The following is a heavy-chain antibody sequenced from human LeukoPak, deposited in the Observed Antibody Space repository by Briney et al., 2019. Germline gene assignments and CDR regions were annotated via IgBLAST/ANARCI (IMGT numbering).Heavy chain of an antibody. CDR2: IKSKTDGGTT. J-gene: IGHJ4*02. Sequence: GGSLRLSCAASGFNFSNAWMSWVRQAPGKGLEWVGRIKSKTDGGTTDYAAPVKGRFTISRDDSKNTLYLQMNSLKTEDTAVYYCTTDRTLPYDYVWGSYRYPNDYWGQGTLVTVSS. CDR3: TTDRTLPYDYVWGSYRYPNDY. CDR1: GFNFSNAW. D-gene: IGHD3-16*02. V-gene: IGHV3-15*01.